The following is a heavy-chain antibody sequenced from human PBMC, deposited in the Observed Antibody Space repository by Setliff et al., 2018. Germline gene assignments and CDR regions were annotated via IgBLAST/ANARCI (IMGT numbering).Heavy chain of an antibody. CDR3: ARAPDSGTYYNLYPYYNDV. D-gene: IGHD1-26*01. CDR1: GGSISGYY. J-gene: IGHJ6*03. Sequence: PSETLSLTCNVSGGSISGYYWSWIRQPPGKGLEWIGNIYSSGSIKYNPSLRSRVTISVDTVKNQFSLRLNSLTAADTAVYYCARAPDSGTYYNLYPYYNDVWGKGTTVTVSS. V-gene: IGHV4-59*08. CDR2: IYSSGSI.